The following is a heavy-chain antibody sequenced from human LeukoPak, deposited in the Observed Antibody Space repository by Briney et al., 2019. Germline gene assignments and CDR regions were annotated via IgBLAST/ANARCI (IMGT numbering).Heavy chain of an antibody. J-gene: IGHJ3*02. CDR3: ARDLFYCSGGSCYSRNGFDI. CDR1: GFTLSSYE. CDR2: IDYSGGSS. V-gene: IGHV3-23*01. Sequence: GGSLRLSCTVSGFTLSSYEMSWIRQAPGKGLEWVSSIDYSGGSSYYADSVKGRFTISRDNAKNTLYLQMNSLRAEDTAVYYCARDLFYCSGGSCYSRNGFDIWGQGTMVTVSS. D-gene: IGHD2-15*01.